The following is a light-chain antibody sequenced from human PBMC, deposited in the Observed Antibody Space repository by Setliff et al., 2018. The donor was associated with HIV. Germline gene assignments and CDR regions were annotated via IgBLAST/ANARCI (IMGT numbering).Light chain of an antibody. Sequence: QSALTQPASVSGSPGQSNTISCTGTSSDVGGFNYVSWYQQHPGNAPRLMIYEVNGRPSGVSNPFSGSKSGNTASLTISGLQAEDEADYYCTSYSFSNTRYVVGSGTKV. CDR1: SSDVGGFNY. J-gene: IGLJ1*01. CDR2: EVN. CDR3: TSYSFSNTRYV. V-gene: IGLV2-14*03.